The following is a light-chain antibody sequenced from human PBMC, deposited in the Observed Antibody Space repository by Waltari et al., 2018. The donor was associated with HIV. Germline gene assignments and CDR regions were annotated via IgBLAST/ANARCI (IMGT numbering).Light chain of an antibody. CDR3: QQDDNLPLT. J-gene: IGKJ3*01. CDR1: QDISNY. V-gene: IGKV1-33*01. CDR2: DAS. Sequence: DIQMTQSLSSLSASVGDRVTITCQASQDISNYLNWYQQKPGKAPELLIYDASNLETGVPSRFSGSGSGTDFTFTNSSLQPEDIATYYCQQDDNLPLTFGPGTKVDIK.